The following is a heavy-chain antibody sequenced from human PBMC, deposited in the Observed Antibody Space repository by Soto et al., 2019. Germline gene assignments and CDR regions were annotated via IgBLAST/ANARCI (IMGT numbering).Heavy chain of an antibody. Sequence: GGALRLSXAASGFRFSAYAMHWARQAPGKGLEWVAVISYEGSNRFYADSVKGRFTVSRDNSKNMVYLQMNSLRGEDTAVFYCAKDYGDYNFNYGMDVWGQGTTVTVSS. CDR3: AKDYGDYNFNYGMDV. D-gene: IGHD4-17*01. J-gene: IGHJ6*02. CDR2: ISYEGSNR. V-gene: IGHV3-30*18. CDR1: GFRFSAYA.